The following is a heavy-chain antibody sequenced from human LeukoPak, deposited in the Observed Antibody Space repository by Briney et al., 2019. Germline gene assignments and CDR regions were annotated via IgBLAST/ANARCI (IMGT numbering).Heavy chain of an antibody. Sequence: SVKVSCKASGYTFTDYYVHWVRQAPGQGLEWMGLINSINGGTNNAQKFQGRVTRTRDTSVSTAYMEVSRLRSDDTAVYYCARGVLITSNILNYWGQGTLVTVSS. CDR3: ARGVLITSNILNY. D-gene: IGHD3-22*01. J-gene: IGHJ4*02. CDR2: INSINGGT. V-gene: IGHV1-2*02. CDR1: GYTFTDYY.